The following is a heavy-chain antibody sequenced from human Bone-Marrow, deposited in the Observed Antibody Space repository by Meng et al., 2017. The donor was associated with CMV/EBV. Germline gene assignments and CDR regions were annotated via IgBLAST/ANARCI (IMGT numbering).Heavy chain of an antibody. CDR3: ARAEVGALIDY. D-gene: IGHD1-26*01. V-gene: IGHV1-8*01. CDR2: MNPNSGNT. CDR1: GYTFTSYD. J-gene: IGHJ4*02. Sequence: SCKASGYTFTSYDIRWVRQATGQGLEWMGWMNPNSGNTGYAQKFQGRVTMTRNTSISTGYMELSRLRSEDTAVYYCARAEVGALIDYWGQGTLVTVSS.